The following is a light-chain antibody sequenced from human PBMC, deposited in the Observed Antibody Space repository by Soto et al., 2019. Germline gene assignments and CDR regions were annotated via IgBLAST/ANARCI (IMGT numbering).Light chain of an antibody. CDR1: SIDVGGYNY. CDR3: SSYAGSNNFGV. V-gene: IGLV2-8*01. CDR2: EVS. J-gene: IGLJ1*01. Sequence: QSSLTQPPSASGSPGQSFTISCPGTSIDVGGYNYVSWYQQHPGKAPKLMIYEVSKRPPGVPDRFSGSKSGNTASLTVSGLQAEDEADYYCSSYAGSNNFGVFGTGTKVTGL.